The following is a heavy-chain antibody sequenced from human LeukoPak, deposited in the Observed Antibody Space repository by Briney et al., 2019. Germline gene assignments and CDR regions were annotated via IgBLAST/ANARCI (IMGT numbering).Heavy chain of an antibody. CDR2: ITGSSTWT. V-gene: IGHV3-23*01. CDR1: GFTFGNFG. CDR3: ASEWVSSGTVYFDL. J-gene: IGHJ2*01. D-gene: IGHD3-10*01. Sequence: PGGSLRPSCAASGFTFGNFGMTWVRQAPGKGLQWVSGITGSSTWTYYAASVKGRFTVSRDNSQNTLHLQMNSLRADDTAVYYCASEWVSSGTVYFDLWGRGTLVTVSS.